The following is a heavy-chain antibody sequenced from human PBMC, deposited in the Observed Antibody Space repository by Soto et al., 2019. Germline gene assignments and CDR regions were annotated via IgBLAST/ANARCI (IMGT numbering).Heavy chain of an antibody. CDR1: GDSISTYY. J-gene: IGHJ4*02. CDR2: IYYSGST. Sequence: KTSETLSLTCTVSGDSISTYYWRWIRQPPGEGLEWIGYIYYSGSTNYSPSLRSRVTISVDTSKNQFSLKLSSVTPADTAVYYCARGVRLGYGQPPLFDYWGQGTLVTVSS. D-gene: IGHD5-12*01. CDR3: ARGVRLGYGQPPLFDY. V-gene: IGHV4-59*01.